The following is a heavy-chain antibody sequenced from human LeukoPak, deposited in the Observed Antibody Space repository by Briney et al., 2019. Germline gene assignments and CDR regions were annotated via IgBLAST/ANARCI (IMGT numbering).Heavy chain of an antibody. J-gene: IGHJ3*02. CDR1: GFTFSSYG. CDR2: IRYDGSNK. Sequence: PGGSLRLSCAASGFTFSSYGMHWVRQAPGKGLEWVAFIRYDGSNKYYADSVKGRFTISRDNSKNSLYLQMNSLRAEDMALYYCAKDRDSSGYYYSGAFDIWGQGTMVTVSS. D-gene: IGHD3-22*01. CDR3: AKDRDSSGYYYSGAFDI. V-gene: IGHV3-30*02.